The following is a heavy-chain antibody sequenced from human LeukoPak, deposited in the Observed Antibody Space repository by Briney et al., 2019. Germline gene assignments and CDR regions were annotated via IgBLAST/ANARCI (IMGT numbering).Heavy chain of an antibody. CDR2: IYTSGST. CDR3: ARDLGYSSSWYNY. J-gene: IGHJ4*02. V-gene: IGHV4-61*02. Sequence: SETLSLTCTVSGASISSGSYYWSWIREPAGKGLEWIGRIYTSGSTNYNPPLKSRVTISIDTSKNQFSLKLSSVTAADTAVYYCARDLGYSSSWYNYWGQGTLVTVSS. D-gene: IGHD6-13*01. CDR1: GASISSGSYY.